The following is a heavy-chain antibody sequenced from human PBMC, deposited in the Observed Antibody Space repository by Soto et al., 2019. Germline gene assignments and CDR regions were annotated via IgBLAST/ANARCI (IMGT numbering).Heavy chain of an antibody. CDR3: ATGIAAAGTLDY. CDR1: GYTFTNYW. J-gene: IGHJ4*02. Sequence: PGESLKISCKGSGYTFTNYWIGWVRQMPGKGLELMGIIYLGDSDTRYSPSFQGQVIISADKSISTAYLQWSSLKASDTAMYYCATGIAAAGTLDYWGQGTLVTVSS. D-gene: IGHD6-13*01. V-gene: IGHV5-51*01. CDR2: IYLGDSDT.